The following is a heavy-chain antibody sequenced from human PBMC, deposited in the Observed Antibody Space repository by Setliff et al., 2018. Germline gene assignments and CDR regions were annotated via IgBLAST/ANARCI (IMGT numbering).Heavy chain of an antibody. D-gene: IGHD2-2*01. V-gene: IGHV4-61*09. J-gene: IGHJ5*02. CDR3: ARGIGGYCSSMSCSNESWP. CDR1: DDSISSRRYY. Sequence: SETLSLTCSVSDDSISSRRYYWGWFRQPAGKELEWVGQIYTSWSTNYNPSLKSRVTISLDTSKNQFSLKLSSVTAADTAVYYCARGIGGYCSSMSCSNESWPWGQGTLVTVSS. CDR2: IYTSWST.